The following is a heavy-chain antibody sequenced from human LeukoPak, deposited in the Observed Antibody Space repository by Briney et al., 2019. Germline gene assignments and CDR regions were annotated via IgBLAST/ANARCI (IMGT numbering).Heavy chain of an antibody. D-gene: IGHD2-2*01. CDR1: GYTFTSYY. CDR3: ARDFCSSTSCYFDS. CDR2: INPSGGST. J-gene: IGHJ4*02. V-gene: IGHV1-46*01. Sequence: ASVKVSCKASGYTFTSYYMHWVRQAPGQGLEWMGIINPSGGSTSYAQKFQGRVTMTRDTSTSTAYMELRSLRSDDAAVYYCARDFCSSTSCYFDSWGQGTLVTVSS.